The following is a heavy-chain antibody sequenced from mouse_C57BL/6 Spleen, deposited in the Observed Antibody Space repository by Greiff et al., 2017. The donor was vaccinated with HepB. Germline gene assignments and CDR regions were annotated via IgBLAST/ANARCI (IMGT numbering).Heavy chain of an antibody. CDR3: ARWGTTVVAPPMAMDY. V-gene: IGHV14-2*01. CDR1: GFNIKDYY. J-gene: IGHJ4*01. CDR2: IDPEDGET. D-gene: IGHD1-1*01. Sequence: DVQLQESGAELVKPGASVKLSCTASGFNIKDYYMHWVKQRTEQGLEWIGRIDPEDGETKYAPKFQGKATITADTSSNTAYLQLSSLTSEDTAVYYCARWGTTVVAPPMAMDYWGQGTSVTVSS.